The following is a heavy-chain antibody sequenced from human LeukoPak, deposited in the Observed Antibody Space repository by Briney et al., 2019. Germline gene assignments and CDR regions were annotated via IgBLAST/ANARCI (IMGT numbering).Heavy chain of an antibody. V-gene: IGHV3-23*01. J-gene: IGHJ6*03. D-gene: IGHD5-18*01. CDR1: GFTFSSYA. Sequence: GGSLRLSCAASGFTFSSYAMSWVRQAPGKGLEWVSAISSSGGSTYYADSVKGRFTISRDNSKNTLYLQMNSLRAEDTAVYYCAKDLASYDNYYYYMDVWGKGTTVTVSS. CDR3: AKDLASYDNYYYYMDV. CDR2: ISSSGGST.